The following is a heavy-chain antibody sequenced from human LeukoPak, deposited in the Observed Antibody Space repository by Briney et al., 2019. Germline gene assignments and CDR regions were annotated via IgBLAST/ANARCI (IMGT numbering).Heavy chain of an antibody. Sequence: GRSLRLSCAASGFIFSGYGMHWVRQAPGKGLEWVGHIRSETDGGTTDYAAPVKGRFTISRDDSKNTLYLQMDSLKTEDTAVYYCTTAAFHWGQGTLVTVSS. V-gene: IGHV3-15*01. D-gene: IGHD6-25*01. CDR2: IRSETDGGTT. J-gene: IGHJ1*01. CDR3: TTAAFH. CDR1: GFIFSGYG.